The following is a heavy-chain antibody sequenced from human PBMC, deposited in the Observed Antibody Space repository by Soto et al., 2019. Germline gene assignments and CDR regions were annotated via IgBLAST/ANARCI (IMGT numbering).Heavy chain of an antibody. CDR2: TYFRSKWYN. V-gene: IGHV6-1*01. D-gene: IGHD5-12*01. CDR3: AKGDNLGPKTGYAFDP. Sequence: SQTLSLTCAISGDSVSSNTASWNWIRQSPSRGLEWLGRTYFRSKWYNDYAVSVKSRIIINPDTSNNQFSLQLNSVTPEDTAVYFCAKGDNLGPKTGYAFDPWGQGIMVTVSS. J-gene: IGHJ5*02. CDR1: GDSVSSNTAS.